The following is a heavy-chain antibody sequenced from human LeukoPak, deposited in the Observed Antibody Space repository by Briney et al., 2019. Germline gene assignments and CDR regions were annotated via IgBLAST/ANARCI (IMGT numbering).Heavy chain of an antibody. CDR2: IYHSGSP. V-gene: IGHV4-38-2*01. CDR1: GFTFSSYA. Sequence: KPGGSLRLSCAASGFTFSSYAMSWVRQAPGKGLEWIGNIYHSGSPYYNPSLKSRVTISVDTSKNQFSLKLSSVTAADTAVYYCARPISSQGYFGVVIDWGQGTLVTVSS. D-gene: IGHD3-3*01. CDR3: ARPISSQGYFGVVID. J-gene: IGHJ4*02.